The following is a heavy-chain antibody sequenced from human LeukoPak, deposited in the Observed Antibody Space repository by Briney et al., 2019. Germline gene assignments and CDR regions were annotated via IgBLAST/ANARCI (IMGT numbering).Heavy chain of an antibody. Sequence: PGGSLRLSCAASGFTFSSYWMSWLRQARGEGGEGVANIKQGGSKKYYVDSVKGRFTISSDNAQNSLYLEMNSLRAEDTAVYYCARDREQLVLHTEFDYWGQGTLVTVSS. CDR2: IKQGGSKK. D-gene: IGHD6-13*01. CDR1: GFTFSSYW. J-gene: IGHJ4*02. CDR3: ARDREQLVLHTEFDY. V-gene: IGHV3-7*03.